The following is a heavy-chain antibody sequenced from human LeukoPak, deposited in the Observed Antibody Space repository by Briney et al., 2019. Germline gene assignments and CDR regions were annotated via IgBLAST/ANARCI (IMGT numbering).Heavy chain of an antibody. CDR2: IYNSGST. CDR1: GASIRRTSYY. V-gene: IGHV4-39*01. J-gene: IGHJ4*02. Sequence: SETLSLACTVSGASIRRTSYYGWWMRQPPGKGLEWIGTIYNSGSTYYNPSLKSRVTISVDTSKNQFSLKVSSVTAANTAVYYCASGSGYFFDYWGQGTLVTVSS. D-gene: IGHD1-14*01. CDR3: ASGSGYFFDY.